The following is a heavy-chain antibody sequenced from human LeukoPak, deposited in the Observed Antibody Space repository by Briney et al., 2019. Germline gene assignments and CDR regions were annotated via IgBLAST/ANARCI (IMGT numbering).Heavy chain of an antibody. CDR2: INHSGST. V-gene: IGHV4-34*01. D-gene: IGHD6-13*01. CDR3: ARGYIAAAGWFDP. CDR1: GFTFSSYA. J-gene: IGHJ5*02. Sequence: GSLRLSCAASGFTFSSYAMSWVRQAPGKGLGWIGEINHSGSTNYNPSLKSRVTISVDTSKNQFSLKLSSVTAADTAVYYCARGYIAAAGWFDPWGQGTLVTVSS.